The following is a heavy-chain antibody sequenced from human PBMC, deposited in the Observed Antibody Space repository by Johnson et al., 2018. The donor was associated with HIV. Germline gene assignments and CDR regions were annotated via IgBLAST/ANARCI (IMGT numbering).Heavy chain of an antibody. D-gene: IGHD2-21*01. V-gene: IGHV3-23*01. Sequence: LEWVSAISGSGGSTYYADSVKGRFTISRDNSKNTLYLQMNSLRAEDTAVYYCAKTYSEGEVRDAFDIWGQGTRVTVSS. J-gene: IGHJ3*02. CDR2: ISGSGGST. CDR3: AKTYSEGEVRDAFDI.